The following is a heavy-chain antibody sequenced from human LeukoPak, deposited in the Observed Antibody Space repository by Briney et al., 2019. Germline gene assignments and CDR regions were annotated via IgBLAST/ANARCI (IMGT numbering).Heavy chain of an antibody. V-gene: IGHV4-39*01. D-gene: IGHD1-1*01. CDR2: IYYSGST. CDR3: ARLSKRGTTTPY. Sequence: GSLRLSCAASGFTFSSYAMSWVRQPPGKGLEWIGSIYYSGSTYHNPSLKSRVTMSVDTSKNQFSLNLSSVTAADTAVYYCARLSKRGTTTPYWGQGTLVTVSS. CDR1: GFTFSSYA. J-gene: IGHJ4*02.